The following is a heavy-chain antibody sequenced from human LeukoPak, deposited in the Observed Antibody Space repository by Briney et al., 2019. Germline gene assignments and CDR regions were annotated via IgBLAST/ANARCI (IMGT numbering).Heavy chain of an antibody. CDR1: GFTFSNYW. CDR2: IKQDGSEK. CDR3: VRGMDI. J-gene: IGHJ3*02. V-gene: IGHV3-7*03. Sequence: GGSLRLSCAASGFTFSNYWMTWVRQAPGKGLEWVANIKQDGSEKYYVDSVKGRFTISRDNAKNSLYLQMNSLRAEDTAAYYCVRGMDIWGQGTMVTVSS.